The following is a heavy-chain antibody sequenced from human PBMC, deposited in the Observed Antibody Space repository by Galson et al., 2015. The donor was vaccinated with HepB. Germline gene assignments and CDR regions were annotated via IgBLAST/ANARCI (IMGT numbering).Heavy chain of an antibody. V-gene: IGHV3-23*01. CDR3: AKVSTSSAYSYMDV. D-gene: IGHD6-6*01. CDR2: ISGSGVSR. J-gene: IGHJ6*03. CDR1: GFTFSSYG. Sequence: SLRLSCAASGFTFSSYGMSWVRQAPGKGLGWVSGISGSGVSRDYADYVKGRFTISRDNSKNTLYLQMNSLRAEDTAVCYCAKVSTSSAYSYMDVWGKGTTVTVSS.